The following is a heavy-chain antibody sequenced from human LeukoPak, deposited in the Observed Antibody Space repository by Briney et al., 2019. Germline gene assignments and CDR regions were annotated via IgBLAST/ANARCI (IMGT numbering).Heavy chain of an antibody. CDR3: AKVGPCSSGWYYFDY. CDR1: GFTFSSYG. V-gene: IGHV3-33*06. J-gene: IGHJ4*02. CDR2: IWYDGSNK. Sequence: GRSLRLSCAASGFTFSSYGMHWVRQAPGKGLEWEAVIWYDGSNKYYADSVKGRFTIYRDNSRTTLYLKMNSLRAEDTAVYYCAKVGPCSSGWYYFDYWGQGTLVTVSS. D-gene: IGHD6-19*01.